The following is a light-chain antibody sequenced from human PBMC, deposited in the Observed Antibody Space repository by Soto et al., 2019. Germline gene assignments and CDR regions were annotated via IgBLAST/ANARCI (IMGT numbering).Light chain of an antibody. J-gene: IGKJ1*01. CDR2: KTS. CDR1: QSISIW. Sequence: DIHMTQSPSTLSASVGDRVTITCRASQSISIWLAWYQQKPGKAPNLLIYKTSSLETGVPSRFSGSGSGTEFTLTISSLQPYDFATYYCQHWNDYSWTCGQGTKVEVK. V-gene: IGKV1-5*03. CDR3: QHWNDYSWT.